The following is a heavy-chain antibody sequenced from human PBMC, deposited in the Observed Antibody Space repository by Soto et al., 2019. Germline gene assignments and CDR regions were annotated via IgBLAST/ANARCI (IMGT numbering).Heavy chain of an antibody. J-gene: IGHJ5*02. CDR2: INAYNGNT. CDR1: GYTFTSYG. Sequence: GASVKVSFKASGYTFTSYGISWVRQAPGQGLEWMGWINAYNGNTNYAQKLQGRVTMTTDTSTSTAYMELRSLRSDDTAVYYCARKTHSSGWYDWFGPWGQGTLVTVSS. V-gene: IGHV1-18*04. CDR3: ARKTHSSGWYDWFGP. D-gene: IGHD6-13*01.